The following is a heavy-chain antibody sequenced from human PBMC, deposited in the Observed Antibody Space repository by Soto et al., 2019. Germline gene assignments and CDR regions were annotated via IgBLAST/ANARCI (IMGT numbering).Heavy chain of an antibody. V-gene: IGHV3-23*01. J-gene: IGHJ4*02. Sequence: GGSLRLSCAASGFTFSSYAMSWVRQAPGKGLEWVSAISGSGGSTYYADSVKGRFTISRDNSKNTLYLQMNSLRAEDTAVYYCAKGGQRIRFLEWLELATPWGYWGQGTLVTVSS. D-gene: IGHD3-3*01. CDR3: AKGGQRIRFLEWLELATPWGY. CDR2: ISGSGGST. CDR1: GFTFSSYA.